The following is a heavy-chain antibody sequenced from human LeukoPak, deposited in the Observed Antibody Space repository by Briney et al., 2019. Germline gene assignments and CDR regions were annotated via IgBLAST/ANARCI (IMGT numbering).Heavy chain of an antibody. J-gene: IGHJ3*02. Sequence: GGSLRLSCAASGFTFSSYSMNWVRQAPGKGLEWVSSISSRNTYISYSDSVKGRFTISRDNAENSLYLQMNSLRAEDTAVYYCAREVPGIAARETDAFDIWGQGTMVTVSS. CDR1: GFTFSSYS. CDR3: AREVPGIAARETDAFDI. CDR2: ISSRNTYI. D-gene: IGHD6-6*01. V-gene: IGHV3-21*06.